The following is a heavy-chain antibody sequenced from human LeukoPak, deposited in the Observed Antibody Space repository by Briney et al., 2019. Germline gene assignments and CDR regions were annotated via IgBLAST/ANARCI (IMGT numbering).Heavy chain of an antibody. CDR2: IIPIFGTA. D-gene: IGHD1/OR15-1a*01. V-gene: IGHV1-69*13. Sequence: GASVKVSCKASGGTFSSYAISWVRQAPGQGLEWMGGIIPIFGTANYAQKFQGRVTITADEPTSTAYMELSSLRSEDTAVYYCARGTGITGTDDYWGQGTLVTVSS. CDR3: ARGTGITGTDDY. CDR1: GGTFSSYA. J-gene: IGHJ4*02.